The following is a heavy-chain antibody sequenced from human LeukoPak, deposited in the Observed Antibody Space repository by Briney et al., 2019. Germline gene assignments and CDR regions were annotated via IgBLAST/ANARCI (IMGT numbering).Heavy chain of an antibody. CDR3: ARDLLRFLEWSRSWFDP. J-gene: IGHJ5*02. V-gene: IGHV3-21*01. CDR2: ISSSSSYI. CDR1: GFTFSSYS. D-gene: IGHD3-3*01. Sequence: GGSLRLSCAASGFTFSSYSMNWVRQAPGKGLEWVSSISSSSSYIYYADSVKGRFTISRDNAKNSLYLQMNSLRAEDTAVYYCARDLLRFLEWSRSWFDPWGQGTLVTVSS.